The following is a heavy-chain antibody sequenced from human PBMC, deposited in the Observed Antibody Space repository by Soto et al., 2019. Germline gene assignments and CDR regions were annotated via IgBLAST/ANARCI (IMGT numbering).Heavy chain of an antibody. CDR2: IYYSGST. V-gene: IGHV4-39*01. J-gene: IGHJ3*02. CDR3: ARHCTNGVCYDAFDI. Sequence: SETLSLTCTVSGGSISSSSYYWGWIRQPPGKGLEWIGSIYYSGSTYYNPSLKSRVTISVDTSKNQFSLKLSSVTAADTAVYYCARHCTNGVCYDAFDIWGQGTMVTVSS. CDR1: GGSISSSSYY. D-gene: IGHD2-8*01.